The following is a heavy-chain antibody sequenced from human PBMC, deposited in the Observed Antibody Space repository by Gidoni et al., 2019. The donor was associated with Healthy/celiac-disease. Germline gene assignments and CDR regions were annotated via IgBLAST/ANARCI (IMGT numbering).Heavy chain of an antibody. Sequence: EVQLVESGGGLVQPGGSLRLSCAASGFPFSSYDMHWVRQATGKGLEWVSAIGTTGDTYYPGSVKGRFTISRENAKNSLYLQMNSLRAGDTAVYYCARGANTYDFWSGYSTDRYWFDPWGQGTLVTVSS. J-gene: IGHJ5*02. D-gene: IGHD3-3*01. CDR2: IGTTGDT. CDR1: GFPFSSYD. CDR3: ARGANTYDFWSGYSTDRYWFDP. V-gene: IGHV3-13*01.